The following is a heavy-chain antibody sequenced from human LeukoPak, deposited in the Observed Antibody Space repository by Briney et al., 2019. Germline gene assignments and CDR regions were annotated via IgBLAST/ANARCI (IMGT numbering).Heavy chain of an antibody. CDR3: ARNLGSNWFDP. J-gene: IGHJ5*02. CDR1: GGSISSYY. Sequence: SETLSLTRTVSGGSISSYYWSWIRQPAGKGLEWIGRIHSSGSTNYNPSLKSRVTMSLDASKNQFSLRLTSVTAADSAVYFCARNLGSNWFDPWGQGTLVTVSS. D-gene: IGHD1-26*01. V-gene: IGHV4-4*07. CDR2: IHSSGST.